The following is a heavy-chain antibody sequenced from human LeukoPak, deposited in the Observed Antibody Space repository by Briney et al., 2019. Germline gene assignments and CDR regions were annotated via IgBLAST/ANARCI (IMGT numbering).Heavy chain of an antibody. CDR2: INQDASEI. Sequence: PGGSLRLSCAASGFTFSTYWMNWYRQAPGKGLGWVGNINQDASEINYVDSVRGRFTISRDNAKNSLHLQMNSLRAEDTAVYYCATDRDNSDWQKRFDSWGQGTLVTVSS. CDR3: ATDRDNSDWQKRFDS. D-gene: IGHD2-21*02. J-gene: IGHJ4*02. V-gene: IGHV3-7*01. CDR1: GFTFSTYW.